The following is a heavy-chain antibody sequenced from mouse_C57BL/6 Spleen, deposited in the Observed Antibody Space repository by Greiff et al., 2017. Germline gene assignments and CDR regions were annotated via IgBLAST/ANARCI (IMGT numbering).Heavy chain of an antibody. CDR3: ARHYAMDY. CDR1: GFNIKDYY. Sequence: QVQLQQSGAELVKPGASVKLSCTASGFNIKDYYMHWVKQRTEQGLEWIGRIDPNSGGTKYNEKFKSKATLTVDKPSSTAYMQLSSLTSEDSAVYYCARHYAMDYWGQGTSVTVSS. V-gene: IGHV1-72*01. CDR2: IDPNSGGT. J-gene: IGHJ4*01.